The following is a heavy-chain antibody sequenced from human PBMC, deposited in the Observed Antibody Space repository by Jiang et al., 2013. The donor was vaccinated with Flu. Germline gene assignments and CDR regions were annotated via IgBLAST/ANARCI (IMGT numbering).Heavy chain of an antibody. CDR2: ISYDGTKT. Sequence: QLLESGGGVVQPGRSLRLSCAASGITFSSYGMHWVRQTPGKGLEWVALISYDGTKTDYVDSVRGRFTISRDNSEDTLFLQMNSLRAEDTAVYYCAKEHQARLLRYFDWQTYYYALDVWGQGTTVTVSS. CDR1: GITFSSYG. CDR3: AKEHQARLLRYFDWQTYYYALDV. V-gene: IGHV3-30*18. D-gene: IGHD3-9*01. J-gene: IGHJ6*02.